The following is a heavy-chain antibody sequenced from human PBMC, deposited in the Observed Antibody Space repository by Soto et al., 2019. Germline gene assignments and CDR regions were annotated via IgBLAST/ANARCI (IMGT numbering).Heavy chain of an antibody. CDR1: GFPFSSCA. V-gene: IGHV3-23*01. CDR2: IIDSGGST. CDR3: AKGRSYYYYYGVDV. Sequence: PGGSLRLSCTASGFPFSSCAMGWVRPEPGKGLEWVSDIIDSGGSTYYADSVKGRFTISRDNSKSTLYLQMNSLRAEDTALYYCAKGRSYYYYYGVDVWGQGTTVTVSS. J-gene: IGHJ6*02.